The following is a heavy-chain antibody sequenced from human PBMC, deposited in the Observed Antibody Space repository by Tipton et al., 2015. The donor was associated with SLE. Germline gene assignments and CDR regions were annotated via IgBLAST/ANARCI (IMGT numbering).Heavy chain of an antibody. CDR2: IKSKADGGTT. CDR3: IPRGYSGY. J-gene: IGHJ4*02. Sequence: SLRLSCTVSGFTFTNAWMSWVRQAPGKGLEWVGRIKSKADGGTTDYVAPVKGRFTMSRDDSKNTLYLQMNSLKTEDTAVYYCIPRGYSGYWGQGTLVTVSP. D-gene: IGHD5-12*01. CDR1: GFTFTNAW. V-gene: IGHV3-15*01.